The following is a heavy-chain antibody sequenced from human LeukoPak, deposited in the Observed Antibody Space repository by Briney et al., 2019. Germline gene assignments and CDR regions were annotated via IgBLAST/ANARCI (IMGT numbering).Heavy chain of an antibody. Sequence: QPGGSLSLSCAVSGFTYSDHFLDWVRPAPGKGLEWVGRPRNKAKSYTTEYAASVKGRFTISRDDSKNSMYLQMNSLETEDTAVYYCVRVGSVSGSDYLDYWGQGTLVTVSS. CDR1: GFTYSDHF. V-gene: IGHV3-72*01. J-gene: IGHJ4*02. CDR2: PRNKAKSYTT. D-gene: IGHD6-19*01. CDR3: VRVGSVSGSDYLDY.